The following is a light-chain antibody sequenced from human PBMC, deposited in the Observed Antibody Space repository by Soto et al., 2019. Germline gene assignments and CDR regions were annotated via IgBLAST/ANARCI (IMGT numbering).Light chain of an antibody. CDR2: GNS. Sequence: QSVLTQPPSVSGAPGQRVTISCTGSSSNIGAGYDVHWYQQLPGTAPKLLIYGNSNRPSGVPDRFSGSKSGSSASLAITALLAEDEADYYCQSYDSSLSGLYVFGTGTKLTVL. J-gene: IGLJ1*01. CDR3: QSYDSSLSGLYV. V-gene: IGLV1-40*01. CDR1: SSNIGAGYD.